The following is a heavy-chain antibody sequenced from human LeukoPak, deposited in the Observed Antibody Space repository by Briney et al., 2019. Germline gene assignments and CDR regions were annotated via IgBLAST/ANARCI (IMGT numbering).Heavy chain of an antibody. V-gene: IGHV3-21*04. Sequence: GGSLRLSCAASGFTFSSYSMNWVRQAPGKGLEWVSSISSSSSYIYYADSVKGRFAISRDNSKNTLHLQMNSLRVEDTAVYYCVQEGPRGLAFDIWGQGTKVTVSS. J-gene: IGHJ3*02. CDR1: GFTFSSYS. CDR2: ISSSSSYI. CDR3: VQEGPRGLAFDI.